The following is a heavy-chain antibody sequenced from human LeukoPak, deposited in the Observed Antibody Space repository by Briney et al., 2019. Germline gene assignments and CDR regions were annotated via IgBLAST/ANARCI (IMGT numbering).Heavy chain of an antibody. CDR3: VKDQAGVGDY. J-gene: IGHJ4*02. CDR1: GFTFSSYA. V-gene: IGHV3-64D*06. D-gene: IGHD3-3*01. Sequence: GESLKISCSASGFTFSSYAIHWVRQAPGKGPEYVSGINYDGGSTYDADPVKGRFTISRDNSKNKVYLQMSSLRADDTAVYYCVKDQAGVGDYWGQGTLVTVSS. CDR2: INYDGGST.